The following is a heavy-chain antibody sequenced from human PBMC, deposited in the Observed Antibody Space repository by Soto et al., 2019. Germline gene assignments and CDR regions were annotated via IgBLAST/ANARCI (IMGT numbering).Heavy chain of an antibody. CDR1: DYTFTRNG. CDR2: ISGYSGST. J-gene: IGHJ4*02. CDR3: ATLFSSGWPRGHLDN. V-gene: IGHV1-18*01. D-gene: IGHD6-19*01. Sequence: QVQLVQSGAEVKKPGASVKVSCKASDYTFTRNGISWVRQAPGQGLEWMGWISGYSGSTNYAQKFQGRVTMTTDTPTSTAYMERRRLRADDTAVYYCATLFSSGWPRGHLDNGGKGTLVTVSS.